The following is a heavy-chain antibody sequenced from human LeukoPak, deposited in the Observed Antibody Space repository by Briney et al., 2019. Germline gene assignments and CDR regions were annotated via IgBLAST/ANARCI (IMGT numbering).Heavy chain of an antibody. CDR3: AKLPYYYGSGSYPYFDY. D-gene: IGHD3-10*01. J-gene: IGHJ4*02. V-gene: IGHV3-30*18. CDR1: GFTFSSYG. CDR2: ISYDGSNK. Sequence: GGSLRLSCAASGFTFSSYGMHWVRQAPGKGLEWVAVISYDGSNKYYADSVKGRFTISRDNSKNTLYLQMNSLRAEDTAVYYCAKLPYYYGSGSYPYFDYWGQGTLVTVSS.